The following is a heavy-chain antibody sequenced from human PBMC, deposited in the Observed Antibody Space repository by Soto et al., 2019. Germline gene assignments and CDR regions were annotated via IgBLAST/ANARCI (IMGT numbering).Heavy chain of an antibody. V-gene: IGHV3-23*01. J-gene: IGHJ4*02. Sequence: EVQLLESGGGLVQPGGSLRLSSASSGFTFSRYAMSWVRQAPGKGLEWVSAISGSGGSTYYADSVKGRFTISRDNSKNTLYLQMNSLRAEDTAVYYCAKKLTAAMVPLYDYWGQGTLVTVSS. CDR3: AKKLTAAMVPLYDY. CDR2: ISGSGGST. D-gene: IGHD5-18*01. CDR1: GFTFSRYA.